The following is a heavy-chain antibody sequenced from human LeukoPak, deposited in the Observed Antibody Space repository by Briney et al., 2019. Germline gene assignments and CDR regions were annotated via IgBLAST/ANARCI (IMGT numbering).Heavy chain of an antibody. CDR2: ISSSGSNT. CDR1: GFTFSSYE. J-gene: IGHJ4*02. CDR3: ARRGIQLWPHDDY. D-gene: IGHD5-18*01. Sequence: PGGSLRLSCAASGFTFSSYEMNWVRQAPGKGLEWVSYISSSGSNTHYADSVKGRFTISRDNAKNSLNLQMNSLRAEDTAVYYCARRGIQLWPHDDYWGQGTPVTVSS. V-gene: IGHV3-48*03.